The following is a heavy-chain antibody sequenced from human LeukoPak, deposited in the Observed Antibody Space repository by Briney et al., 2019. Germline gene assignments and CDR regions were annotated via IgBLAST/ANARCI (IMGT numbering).Heavy chain of an antibody. V-gene: IGHV3-23*01. Sequence: GGFLRLSCAASAFTFSTYAMSWVRQAPGKGLEWVSAISGSGGTTYYADSVKGRFTISRDNSKNTLYLQMNSLRAEDTAVYYCAKAQVALPRFYYFDYWGQGTLVTVSS. CDR3: AKAQVALPRFYYFDY. CDR2: ISGSGGTT. D-gene: IGHD2-15*01. CDR1: AFTFSTYA. J-gene: IGHJ4*02.